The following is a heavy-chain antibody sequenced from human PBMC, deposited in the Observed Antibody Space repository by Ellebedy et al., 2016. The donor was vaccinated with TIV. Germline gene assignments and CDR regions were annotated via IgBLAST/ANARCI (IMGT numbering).Heavy chain of an antibody. V-gene: IGHV3-48*04. Sequence: PGGSLRLSCAASGFSFSTYGMNWVRQAPGKGLAWLSYITSTSDTKYYADSVKGRFTISRDNPKNSMYLQMDSLRAEDTGVYYCARGLFGSGRYSCDYWGQGTLVIVSS. CDR3: ARGLFGSGRYSCDY. D-gene: IGHD3-10*01. CDR1: GFSFSTYG. CDR2: ITSTSDTK. J-gene: IGHJ4*02.